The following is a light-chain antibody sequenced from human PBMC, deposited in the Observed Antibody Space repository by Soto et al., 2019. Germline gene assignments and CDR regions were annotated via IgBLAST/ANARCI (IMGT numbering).Light chain of an antibody. V-gene: IGLV2-23*01. Sequence: QSALTQPASVSGSPGQSITISCTGTSSDVGSYNLVSWYQQHPGKAPKLMIYEGSKRPSGVSNRFSGSKSGNTASLTISGLQAEDEADYYCCSYVGSKVFGTGTKVTVL. CDR1: SSDVGSYNL. J-gene: IGLJ1*01. CDR3: CSYVGSKV. CDR2: EGS.